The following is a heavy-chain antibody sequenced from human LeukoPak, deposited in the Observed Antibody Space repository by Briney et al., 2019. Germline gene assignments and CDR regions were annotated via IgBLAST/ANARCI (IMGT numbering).Heavy chain of an antibody. Sequence: PSETLSLTCTVSGGSISSSTYYWGWIRQPPGKGLEWIGSIYYSGSIYYNPSFESRVTIAVDTSKNHFSLKLSCVTAADTAVYYCARDGYYDVLTGWFDYWGQGTLVTVSS. V-gene: IGHV4-39*07. CDR3: ARDGYYDVLTGWFDY. CDR1: GGSISSSTYY. J-gene: IGHJ4*02. CDR2: IYYSGSI. D-gene: IGHD3-9*01.